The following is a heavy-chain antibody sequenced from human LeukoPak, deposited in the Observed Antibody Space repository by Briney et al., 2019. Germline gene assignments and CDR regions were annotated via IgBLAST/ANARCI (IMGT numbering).Heavy chain of an antibody. V-gene: IGHV4-4*09. CDR1: GGSISSYY. Sequence: KPSETLSLTCTVSGGSISSYYWSWIRQPPGKGLEWIGYIYTSGSTNYNPSLKSRVTISVDTSKNQFSLKLSSVTAAGTAVYYCARLILAAAGAFDIWGQGTMVTVSS. D-gene: IGHD6-25*01. CDR3: ARLILAAAGAFDI. J-gene: IGHJ3*02. CDR2: IYTSGST.